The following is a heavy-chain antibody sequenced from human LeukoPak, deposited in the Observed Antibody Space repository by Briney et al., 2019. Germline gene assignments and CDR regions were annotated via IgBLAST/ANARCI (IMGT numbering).Heavy chain of an antibody. CDR3: AKGKDEYSSGWYAFDY. Sequence: GGSLRLSCAASGFTFSGYALHWVRQAPGKGLEWVAVISYDGSNKYYADSVKGRFTISRDNSKNTLYLQMNSLRAEDTAVYYCAKGKDEYSSGWYAFDYWGQGTLVTVSS. CDR2: ISYDGSNK. V-gene: IGHV3-30*04. CDR1: GFTFSGYA. D-gene: IGHD6-19*01. J-gene: IGHJ4*02.